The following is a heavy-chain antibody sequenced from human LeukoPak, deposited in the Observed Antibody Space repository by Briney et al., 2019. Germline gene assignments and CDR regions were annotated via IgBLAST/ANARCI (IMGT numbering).Heavy chain of an antibody. CDR2: ISPYNDNT. CDR1: GYTFTNYD. D-gene: IGHD3-9*01. J-gene: IGHJ4*02. CDR3: ARGPVVLRYFDWLSHPRYYFDY. Sequence: GASVKVSCKASGYTFTNYDISWVRQAPGQGLEWMGWISPYNDNTDYAQKVQGRVTMTTDTSTNTAYMELRSLRSEDTAVYYCARGPVVLRYFDWLSHPRYYFDYWGQGTLVTVSS. V-gene: IGHV1-18*01.